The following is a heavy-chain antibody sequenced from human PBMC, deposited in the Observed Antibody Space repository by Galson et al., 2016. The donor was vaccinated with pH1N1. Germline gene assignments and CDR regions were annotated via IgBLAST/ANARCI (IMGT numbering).Heavy chain of an antibody. CDR2: IDWDDDK. CDR1: GFSLSTSGMC. D-gene: IGHD4-11*01. CDR3: ARIFYGDYSDYFDY. Sequence: PALVKPPQTLTLTCTFSGFSLSTSGMCVSWIRQPPGKALEWLALIDWDDDKYYSTSLKTRLTISKDTSKNQVVLTMTNMDPVDTATYYCARIFYGDYSDYFDYWGQGILVTVSS. V-gene: IGHV2-70*01. J-gene: IGHJ4*02.